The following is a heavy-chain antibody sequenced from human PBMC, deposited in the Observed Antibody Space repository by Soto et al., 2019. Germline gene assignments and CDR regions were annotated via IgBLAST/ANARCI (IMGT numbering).Heavy chain of an antibody. CDR1: GFTFSTDG. J-gene: IGHJ4*02. CDR2: ISYDGSYK. D-gene: IGHD4-17*01. Sequence: QVQLVESGGGVVQPGRSLRLSCAASGFTFSTDGMHWVRQAPGKGLEWVAVISYDGSYKYYADSVKGRFAISRDNSKNTLYLQMNTSRAEVTAVYYCANEVHYGAIDYWGQGTLVTVSS. V-gene: IGHV3-30*18. CDR3: ANEVHYGAIDY.